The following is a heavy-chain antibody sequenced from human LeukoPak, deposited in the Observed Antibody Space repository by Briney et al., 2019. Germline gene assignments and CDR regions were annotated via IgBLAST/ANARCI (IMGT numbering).Heavy chain of an antibody. CDR1: GYSFTSYG. Sequence: EASVKDSCQATGYSFTSYGFHWVRPAPGQGLAWMGWINAYNGKTNYAHSLQGRVTVTADTSTSTAYMELRSLRSEDTAVYYCARGMGYSYGHPQGAFDIWGQGTMVTVSS. J-gene: IGHJ3*02. CDR3: ARGMGYSYGHPQGAFDI. CDR2: INAYNGKT. D-gene: IGHD5-18*01. V-gene: IGHV1-18*01.